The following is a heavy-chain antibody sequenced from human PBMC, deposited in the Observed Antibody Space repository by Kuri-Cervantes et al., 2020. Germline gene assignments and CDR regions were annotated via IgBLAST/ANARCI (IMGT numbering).Heavy chain of an antibody. J-gene: IGHJ4*02. CDR2: ISWNSGSI. CDR1: GFTFDDYA. D-gene: IGHD2-15*01. CDR3: ATEWWATPEY. V-gene: IGHV3-9*01. Sequence: SLKISCAASGFTFDDYAMHWVRQAPGKGLEWVSGISWNSGSIGYADSVKGRFTISRDNAKNSLYLQMDSLRAEDTAIYYCATEWWATPEYWGQGTLVTVSS.